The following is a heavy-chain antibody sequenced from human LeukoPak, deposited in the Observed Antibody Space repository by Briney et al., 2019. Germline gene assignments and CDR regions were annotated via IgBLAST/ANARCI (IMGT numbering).Heavy chain of an antibody. V-gene: IGHV1-46*01. J-gene: IGHJ4*02. CDR3: ARSRRDGSKYYFDY. CDR1: GYTFTSYY. D-gene: IGHD5-24*01. CDR2: INPSGGST. Sequence: ASVKVSCKASGYTFTSYYMHGVRQAPGQGLQWMAIINPSGGSTSYAQKFQGRVTMTRDMSTSTVYMELSSLRSEDTAVYYCARSRRDGSKYYFDYWGQGTLVTVSS.